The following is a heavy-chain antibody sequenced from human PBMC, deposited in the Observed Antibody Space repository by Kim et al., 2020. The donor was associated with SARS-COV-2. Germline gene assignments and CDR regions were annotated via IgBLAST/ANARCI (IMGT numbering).Heavy chain of an antibody. CDR2: IYYSGST. D-gene: IGHD4-17*01. CDR3: ARDLDRYDYGDSGDDYYYYYGMDV. Sequence: SETLSLTCTVSGGSISSGGYYWSWIRQHPGKGLEWIGYIYYSGSTYYNPSLKSRVTISVDTSKNQFSLKLSSVTAADTAVYYCARDLDRYDYGDSGDDYYYYYGMDVWGQGTXVTVSS. V-gene: IGHV4-31*03. J-gene: IGHJ6*02. CDR1: GGSISSGGYY.